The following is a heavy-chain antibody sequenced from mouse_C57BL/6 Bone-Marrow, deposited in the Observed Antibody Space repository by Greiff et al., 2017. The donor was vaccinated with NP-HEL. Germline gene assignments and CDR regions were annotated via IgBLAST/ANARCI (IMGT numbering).Heavy chain of an antibody. J-gene: IGHJ1*03. CDR2: INSDGGST. D-gene: IGHD2-5*01. CDR1: EYEFPSHD. Sequence: EVKVEESGGGLVQPGESLKLSCESNEYEFPSHDMSWVRKTPEKRLELVAAINSDGGSTYYPDTMERRFIISRDNTKKTLYLQMSSLRSEDTALYYCARAIVTPYWYFDVWGTGTTVTVSS. V-gene: IGHV5-2*03. CDR3: ARAIVTPYWYFDV.